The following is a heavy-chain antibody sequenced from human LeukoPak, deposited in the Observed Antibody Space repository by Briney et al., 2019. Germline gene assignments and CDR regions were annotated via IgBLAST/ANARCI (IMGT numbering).Heavy chain of an antibody. Sequence: GSLRLSCAASGFTLRSFAMNWVRQAPGKGLEWVSAISGSGGSTFYADSVKGRFTISRDNSENTLYLQMNSLRAEDTAVYYCVKRTVNYPFDFWGQGTLLTVSS. CDR3: VKRTVNYPFDF. J-gene: IGHJ4*02. V-gene: IGHV3-23*01. D-gene: IGHD1-7*01. CDR2: ISGSGGST. CDR1: GFTLRSFA.